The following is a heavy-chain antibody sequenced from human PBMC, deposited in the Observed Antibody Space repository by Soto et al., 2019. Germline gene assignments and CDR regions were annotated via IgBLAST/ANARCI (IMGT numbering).Heavy chain of an antibody. CDR2: ISYDGSNQ. CDR3: AKDQASGQGSFDS. Sequence: GGSLRLSCAASGFTFNIYGMHWVRQAPDKGLEWVALISYDGSNQYYADSVKGRFTISRDNSKNKLFLQMNSLRADDTAVYYCAKDQASGQGSFDSWGQGTPVTVYS. V-gene: IGHV3-30*18. J-gene: IGHJ4*02. CDR1: GFTFNIYG.